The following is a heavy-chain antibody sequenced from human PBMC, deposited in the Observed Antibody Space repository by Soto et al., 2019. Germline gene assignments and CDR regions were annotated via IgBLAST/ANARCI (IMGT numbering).Heavy chain of an antibody. CDR3: ARHPRDRYCSSTSCYDFAFDI. CDR2: IYYSGST. Sequence: PSETLSLTCTVSGGSISSSSYYWGWIRQPPGKGLEWIGSIYYSGSTYYNPSLKSRVTISVDTSKNQFSLKLSSVTAADTAVYYCARHPRDRYCSSTSCYDFAFDIRGQGTMVTVSS. V-gene: IGHV4-39*01. CDR1: GGSISSSSYY. D-gene: IGHD2-2*01. J-gene: IGHJ3*02.